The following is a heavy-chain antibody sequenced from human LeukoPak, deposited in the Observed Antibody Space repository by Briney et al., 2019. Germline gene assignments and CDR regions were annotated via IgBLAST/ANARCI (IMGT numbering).Heavy chain of an antibody. D-gene: IGHD1-26*01. CDR1: GFTFSSYG. CDR3: AKDFRVGATPDYFDY. CDR2: IRYDGSNK. Sequence: PGGSLRLSCAASGFTFSSYGMHWVRQAPGKGREWVAFIRYDGSNKYYADSVKGLCTISRDNYKNTLYLQMNSMRAEDTAVYYCAKDFRVGATPDYFDYWGQGTLVTVSS. J-gene: IGHJ4*02. V-gene: IGHV3-30*02.